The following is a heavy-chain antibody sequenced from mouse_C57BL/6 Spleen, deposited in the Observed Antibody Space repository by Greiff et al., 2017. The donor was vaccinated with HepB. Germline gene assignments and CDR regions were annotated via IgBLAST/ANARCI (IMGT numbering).Heavy chain of an antibody. Sequence: VQLQQSGAELVKPGASVKISCKASGYAFSSYWMNWVKQRPGKGLEWIGQIYPGDGDTNYNGKFKGKATLTADKSSSTAYMQLSSLTSEDSAVYFWAREYYGSSYLFDYWGQGTTLTVSS. CDR2: IYPGDGDT. CDR3: AREYYGSSYLFDY. D-gene: IGHD1-1*01. V-gene: IGHV1-80*01. J-gene: IGHJ2*01. CDR1: GYAFSSYW.